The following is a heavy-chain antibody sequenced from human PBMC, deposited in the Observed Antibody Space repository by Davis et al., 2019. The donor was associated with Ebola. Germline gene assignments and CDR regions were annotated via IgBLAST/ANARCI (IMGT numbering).Heavy chain of an antibody. D-gene: IGHD3-10*01. CDR2: INPNDGRT. Sequence: AASVKVSCKASGYTFTNYYMHWVRQAPGQGLEWMGMINPNDGRTIYAQKFQGRVTMTRNTSISTAYMELSSLRSEDTAVYYCARLVGEFYFYGMDVWGKGTTVTVSS. CDR3: ARLVGEFYFYGMDV. J-gene: IGHJ6*04. V-gene: IGHV1-46*01. CDR1: GYTFTNYY.